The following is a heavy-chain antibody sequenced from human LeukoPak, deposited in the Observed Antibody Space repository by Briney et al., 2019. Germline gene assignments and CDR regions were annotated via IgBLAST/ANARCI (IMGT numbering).Heavy chain of an antibody. CDR3: ATLAGYSSESWFDP. D-gene: IGHD3-9*01. J-gene: IGHJ5*02. Sequence: PSETLSLTCAVYGGSFSGYYWSWIRQPPGKGLEWIGYIYYTGSTNYNPSLKSRVTISVDTAKNQFSLKLSSVTAADTAVYYCATLAGYSSESWFDPWGQGILVTVSS. V-gene: IGHV4-59*01. CDR2: IYYTGST. CDR1: GGSFSGYY.